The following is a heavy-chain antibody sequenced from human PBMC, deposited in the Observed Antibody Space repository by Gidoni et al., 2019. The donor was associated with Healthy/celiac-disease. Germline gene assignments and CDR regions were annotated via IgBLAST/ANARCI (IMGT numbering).Heavy chain of an antibody. Sequence: EVQLLESGGGLVQPGGSLRLSCAASGFPFSSYAMSWARQAPGKGLEWVSAISGSGGSTYYADSVKGRFTISRDNSKNTLYLQMNSLRAGDTAVYYCAKDLTSYYYYMDVWGKGTTVTVSS. J-gene: IGHJ6*03. V-gene: IGHV3-23*01. CDR2: ISGSGGST. CDR1: GFPFSSYA. CDR3: AKDLTSYYYYMDV.